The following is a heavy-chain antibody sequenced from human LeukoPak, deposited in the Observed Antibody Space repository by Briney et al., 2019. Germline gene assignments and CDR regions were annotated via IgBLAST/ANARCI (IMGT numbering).Heavy chain of an antibody. V-gene: IGHV4-4*09. CDR3: ARGYYDSSGYYPFNY. CDR2: ICTSGST. Sequence: PSETLSLTCTVSGGFVSRHYWSWLRQPPGRGLEGIGYICTSGSTNYNPSLKSRVTISVDTSKNQFPLKLSSVTAADTAVYYCARGYYDSSGYYPFNYWGQGTLVTVSS. D-gene: IGHD3-22*01. CDR1: GGFVSRHY. J-gene: IGHJ4*02.